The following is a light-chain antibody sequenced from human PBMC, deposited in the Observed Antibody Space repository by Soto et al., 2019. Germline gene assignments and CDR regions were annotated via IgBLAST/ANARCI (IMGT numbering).Light chain of an antibody. CDR2: KAS. V-gene: IGKV1-5*03. CDR1: QSISSW. Sequence: IQMSQYPSTLSASVGDRVTITCRASQSISSWLTWYQQKPGRAPKLLIYKASTLENGVSSRFSGSGSGTEFTLTITSLQPDDSAIYYCQQYNSYWTFGQGTKVEIK. J-gene: IGKJ1*01. CDR3: QQYNSYWT.